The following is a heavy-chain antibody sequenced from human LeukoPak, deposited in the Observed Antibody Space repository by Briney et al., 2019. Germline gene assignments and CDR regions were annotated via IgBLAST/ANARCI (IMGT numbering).Heavy chain of an antibody. J-gene: IGHJ4*02. V-gene: IGHV3-30-3*01. CDR1: GFTFTNYA. CDR2: ISYDGTNK. Sequence: GGSLRLSCAASGFTFTNYALHWVRQAPGKGLEWVAVISYDGTNKYYADSVKGRFTISRDNSKNTLSLDMNSLRAEDTAVYYCARDRAARYFDYWGQGTLVTVSS. CDR3: ARDRAARYFDY.